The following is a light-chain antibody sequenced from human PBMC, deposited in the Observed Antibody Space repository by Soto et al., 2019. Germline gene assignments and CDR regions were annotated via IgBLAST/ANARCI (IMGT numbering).Light chain of an antibody. CDR1: QSVTNNY. J-gene: IGKJ1*01. CDR3: QQYGNSPQT. CDR2: DAS. Sequence: DIVLTQSPGPLSLSPGERATLSCRASQSVTNNYLAWYQQKPGQAPRLLIYDASNRATGIPARFSGSGSGTDFTLTISSLEPEDFAVYYCQQYGNSPQTFGQGTKVDIK. V-gene: IGKV3-20*01.